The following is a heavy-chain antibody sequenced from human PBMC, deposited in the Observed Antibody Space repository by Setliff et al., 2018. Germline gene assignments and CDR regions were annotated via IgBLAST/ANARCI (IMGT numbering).Heavy chain of an antibody. D-gene: IGHD3-22*01. CDR2: TIPMLALP. V-gene: IGHV1-69*10. CDR1: GGTLSNYG. Sequence: SVKVSCKASGGTLSNYGLSWVRQAPGQGLEWMGGTIPMLALPNKAEKFQDRITITADKSTNTAYMELSSLRSEDTAVYYCARVVAHTHFYDRSDYYFDGLDIWGQEAKVTVSS. J-gene: IGHJ3*02. CDR3: ARVVAHTHFYDRSDYYFDGLDI.